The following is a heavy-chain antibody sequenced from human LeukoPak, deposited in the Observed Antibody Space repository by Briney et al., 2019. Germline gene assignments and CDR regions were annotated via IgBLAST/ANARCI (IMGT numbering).Heavy chain of an antibody. V-gene: IGHV3-23*01. J-gene: IGHJ4*02. CDR3: ARALRIYYYFDY. CDR1: GFTFSSYW. D-gene: IGHD1-26*01. Sequence: GGSLRLSCAASGFTFSSYWMHWVRHAPGKGLEWVSAFSPSGGGTYYADSVKGRFTISRDNSKNTLFLQMNSLRAEDTAVYYCARALRIYYYFDYWGQGTLVTVSS. CDR2: FSPSGGGT.